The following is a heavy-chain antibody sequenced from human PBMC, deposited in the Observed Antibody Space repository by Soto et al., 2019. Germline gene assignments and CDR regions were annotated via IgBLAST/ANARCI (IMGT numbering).Heavy chain of an antibody. CDR2: ISSSGSTI. J-gene: IGHJ6*03. CDR3: ARVGTTADDYYYYMDV. Sequence: GGSLRLSCAASGFTFSDYYMSWIRQAPGKGLEWVSYISSSGSTIYYADSVKGRFTISRDNAKNSLYLQMNSLRAEDTAVYYCARVGTTADDYYYYMDVWGKGTTVTVSS. CDR1: GFTFSDYY. V-gene: IGHV3-11*01. D-gene: IGHD1-7*01.